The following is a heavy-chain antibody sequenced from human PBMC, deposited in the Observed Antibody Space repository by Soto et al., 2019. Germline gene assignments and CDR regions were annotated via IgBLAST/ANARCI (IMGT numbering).Heavy chain of an antibody. V-gene: IGHV5-51*01. CDR1: GYSFISYW. J-gene: IGHJ3*02. CDR3: ARTIGYCRNNDCFWTFDI. CDR2: FYPGDSTS. D-gene: IGHD2-2*03. Sequence: GESLKISCKTSGYSFISYWVAWVRQKPGKGLEWMGTFYPGDSTSTYSPSFQGQVTISVDKSISTAYLHLSSLKASDTAMYYCARTIGYCRNNDCFWTFDICGQRKPVTVS.